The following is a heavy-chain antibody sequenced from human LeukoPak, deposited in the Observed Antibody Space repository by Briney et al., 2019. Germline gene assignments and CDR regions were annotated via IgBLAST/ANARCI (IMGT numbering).Heavy chain of an antibody. Sequence: GGSLRLSCAASGFTFSKYFMTWVRQAPGTGLEWVALIRQDGSDKYYVDSVKGRFTISRDNTKNSMFLQMNSLRVDDTAVYYCGRGADINWKSGGIDYWGQGTLVTVSS. D-gene: IGHD1-1*01. V-gene: IGHV3-7*01. CDR2: IRQDGSDK. J-gene: IGHJ4*02. CDR3: GRGADINWKSGGIDY. CDR1: GFTFSKYF.